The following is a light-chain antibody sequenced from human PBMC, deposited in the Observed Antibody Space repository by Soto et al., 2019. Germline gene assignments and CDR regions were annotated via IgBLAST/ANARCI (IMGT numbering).Light chain of an antibody. V-gene: IGLV2-14*01. CDR2: EVS. J-gene: IGLJ1*01. CDR3: SSYTSSRTYV. Sequence: QSALTQPASVSGSPGQSITISCTGTSSDVGGYNYVSWYQQHPGKAPKLMIYEVSNRPSGVSNRFSGSKSGNTASLTISGLQAEDKADYYCSSYTSSRTYVFGTGTKLTAL. CDR1: SSDVGGYNY.